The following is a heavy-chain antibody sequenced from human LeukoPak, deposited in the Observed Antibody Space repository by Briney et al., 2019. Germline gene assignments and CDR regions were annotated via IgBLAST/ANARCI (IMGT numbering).Heavy chain of an antibody. J-gene: IGHJ4*02. CDR2: ISSSGSTI. V-gene: IGHV3-11*01. CDR1: GFTFSDYY. Sequence: GGSLRLSCAASGFTFSDYYMSWIRQAPGKGLEWVSYISSSGSTIYYADSVKGRFTISRDNSKNTLYLQMNSLRAEDTAVYYCANALYSSGWYGNFDNWGQGTLVTASS. D-gene: IGHD6-19*01. CDR3: ANALYSSGWYGNFDN.